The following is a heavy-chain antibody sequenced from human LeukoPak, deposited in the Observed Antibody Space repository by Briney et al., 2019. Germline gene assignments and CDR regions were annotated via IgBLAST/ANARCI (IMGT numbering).Heavy chain of an antibody. CDR2: ISSSSYYI. D-gene: IGHD5-24*01. CDR1: GFTFRSYG. Sequence: GGSLTLSCAASGFTFRSYGMHWVGQAPGKGLEWVSSISSSSYYIHYADSVKGRFTISRDNAKNSLYLQMNSLRAEDTAVYYCARDLVVEMATAAEDYWGQGTLVTVSS. CDR3: ARDLVVEMATAAEDY. J-gene: IGHJ4*02. V-gene: IGHV3-21*01.